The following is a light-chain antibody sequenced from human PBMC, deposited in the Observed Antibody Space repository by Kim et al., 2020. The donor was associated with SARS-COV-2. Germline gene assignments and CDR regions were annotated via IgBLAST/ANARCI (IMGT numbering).Light chain of an antibody. CDR3: QQYGSTPYN. Sequence: EIVLTQSPGSLALSPGERGTLSCWASQTVRNNFLAWYQQRSGQAPRLLIYAASYRAPGIPDRFSGSGSGTDFTLTISRLEPEDFAVYYCQQYGSTPYNFGQGTNLEIK. CDR2: AAS. CDR1: QTVRNNF. J-gene: IGKJ2*01. V-gene: IGKV3-20*01.